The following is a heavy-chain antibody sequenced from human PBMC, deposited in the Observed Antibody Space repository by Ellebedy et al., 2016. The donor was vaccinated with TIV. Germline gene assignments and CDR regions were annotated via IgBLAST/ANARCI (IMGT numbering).Heavy chain of an antibody. D-gene: IGHD5-24*01. CDR2: IYFYGSNK. CDR1: GFTFSSHG. J-gene: IGHJ6*02. V-gene: IGHV3-33*01. Sequence: PGGSLRLSCAASGFTFSSHGLHWVRQAPGKGLEWVALIYFYGSNKYYADSVKGRFTISRDNSKNTLSLEMSSLKGEDTAVYYCARAMAGFYYGMDVWGLGTTVTVSS. CDR3: ARAMAGFYYGMDV.